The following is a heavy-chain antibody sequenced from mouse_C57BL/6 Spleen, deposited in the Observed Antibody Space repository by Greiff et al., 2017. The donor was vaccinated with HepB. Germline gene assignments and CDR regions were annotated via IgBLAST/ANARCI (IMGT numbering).Heavy chain of an antibody. Sequence: QVQLQQPGAELVRPGSSVKLSCKASGYTFTSYWMDWVKQRPGQGLEWIGNIYPSDSETHYNQKFKDKATLTVDKSSSPAYMQLSSLTSEDSAVYYCARFDYPDYWGQGTTLTVSS. J-gene: IGHJ2*01. CDR2: IYPSDSET. CDR3: ARFDYPDY. CDR1: GYTFTSYW. V-gene: IGHV1-61*01. D-gene: IGHD2-4*01.